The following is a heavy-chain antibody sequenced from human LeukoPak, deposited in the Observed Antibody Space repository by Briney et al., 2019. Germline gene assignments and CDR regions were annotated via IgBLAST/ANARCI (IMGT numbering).Heavy chain of an antibody. D-gene: IGHD2-2*01. CDR1: GFTFSSYG. J-gene: IGHJ6*02. Sequence: PGRSLRLSCAASGFTFSSYGVHWVRQAPGKGLEWVAVISYDGSNKYYADSVKGRFTISRDNSKNTLYLQMNSLRAEDTAVYYCAKDRVVPAAMHYYYYYGMDVWGQGTTVTVSS. CDR2: ISYDGSNK. V-gene: IGHV3-30*18. CDR3: AKDRVVPAAMHYYYYYGMDV.